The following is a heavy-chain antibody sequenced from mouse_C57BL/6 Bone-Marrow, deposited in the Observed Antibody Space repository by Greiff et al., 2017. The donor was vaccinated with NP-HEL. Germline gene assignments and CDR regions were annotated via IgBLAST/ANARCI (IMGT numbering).Heavy chain of an antibody. CDR2: IDPSDSYT. J-gene: IGHJ2*01. D-gene: IGHD4-1*01. CDR1: GYTFTSYW. CDR3: ARWELGRWGY. V-gene: IGHV1-50*01. Sequence: QVQLQQPGAELVKPGASVKLSCKASGYTFTSYWMQWVKQRPGQGLEWIGEIDPSDSYTNYNQKFKGKATLTVDTSSSTAYMQLSSLTSEDSAVYYCARWELGRWGYWGQGTTLTVSS.